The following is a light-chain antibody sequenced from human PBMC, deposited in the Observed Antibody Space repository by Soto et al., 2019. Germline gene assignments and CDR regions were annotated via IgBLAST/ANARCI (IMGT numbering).Light chain of an antibody. CDR3: QQYNNYFT. J-gene: IGKJ1*01. CDR2: KAT. CDR1: QSVQTW. Sequence: IQLTQSPSSLSASVGDRVTITCRASQSVQTWLAWFQQKPGKAPKLLIYKATTLETGVPSRFSGSGSETEFTLTISSLQPDDLGTYYCQQYNNYFTFGQGTK. V-gene: IGKV1-5*03.